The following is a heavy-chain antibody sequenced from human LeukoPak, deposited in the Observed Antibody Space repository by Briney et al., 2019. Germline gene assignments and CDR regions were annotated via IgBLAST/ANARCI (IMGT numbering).Heavy chain of an antibody. D-gene: IGHD1-26*01. J-gene: IGHJ6*02. CDR2: IIPIFGTA. Sequence: SVKVSCKASGGTFSSYAISWVRQAPGQGLEWMGGIIPIFGTANYAQKFQGRVTITADESTSTAYMELSSLRSEDTAVYYCAISGSYLYGMDVWGQGTTVTVSS. CDR3: AISGSYLYGMDV. V-gene: IGHV1-69*13. CDR1: GGTFSSYA.